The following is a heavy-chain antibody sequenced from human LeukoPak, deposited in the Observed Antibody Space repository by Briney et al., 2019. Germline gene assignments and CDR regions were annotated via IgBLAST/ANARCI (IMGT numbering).Heavy chain of an antibody. D-gene: IGHD3-10*01. Sequence: ASVKVSCKASGYTFSDFGITWVRQAPGQGVEWMGWIGAYSDNTNYPQKFQGRVTLTTDTSANTAYMELSSLRSEDTGVYFCARDGATLVRGVLHSYFYYGMDVWGQGTTVTVSS. CDR1: GYTFSDFG. CDR3: ARDGATLVRGVLHSYFYYGMDV. J-gene: IGHJ6*02. CDR2: IGAYSDNT. V-gene: IGHV1-18*01.